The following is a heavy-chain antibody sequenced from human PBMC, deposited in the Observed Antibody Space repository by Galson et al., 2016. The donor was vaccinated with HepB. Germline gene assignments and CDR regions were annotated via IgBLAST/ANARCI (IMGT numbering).Heavy chain of an antibody. CDR1: GGSISSSSYY. J-gene: IGHJ4*02. Sequence: SETLSLTCSVSGGSISSSSYYWGWIRQPPGKGLEWIGTIAQSGSTYHNPSLKSRVTTSLDTSKNHLSLRLSSVTAADTAVYYCARPRINTQGFYFDHWGQGTLVTVSS. CDR3: ARPRINTQGFYFDH. CDR2: IAQSGST. V-gene: IGHV4-39*07. D-gene: IGHD3-10*01.